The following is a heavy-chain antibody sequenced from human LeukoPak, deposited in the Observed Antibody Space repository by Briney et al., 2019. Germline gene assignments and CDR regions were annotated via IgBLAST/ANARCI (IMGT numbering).Heavy chain of an antibody. CDR1: GLSIGDYT. CDR3: ARNPGRVLRSFDY. V-gene: IGHV3-43*01. J-gene: IGHJ4*02. D-gene: IGHD1-1*01. Sequence: PGGSLRLSCEASGLSIGDYTMHWVRQVPGKGLEWVSLISRNGVATKYADSVRGRFIVSRDNAKNSLYLQMNSLRAEDTAVYYCARNPGRVLRSFDYWGQGTLVTVSS. CDR2: ISRNGVAT.